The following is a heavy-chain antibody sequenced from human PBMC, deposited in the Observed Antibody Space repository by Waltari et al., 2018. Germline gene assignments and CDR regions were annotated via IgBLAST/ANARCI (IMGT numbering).Heavy chain of an antibody. Sequence: EVQLLESGGGLVQPGGSLSLSCEASGFPFTNYAMNWVRQAPGKGTDWFSAIRGSGESTYYADSVKGRFSISRDKPKNTLYLQMSSLRAEDTAVYYCAKGTNMVITHSYFDCWGQGILVTVSS. V-gene: IGHV3-23*01. CDR1: GFPFTNYA. CDR2: IRGSGEST. CDR3: AKGTNMVITHSYFDC. D-gene: IGHD2-21*01. J-gene: IGHJ4*02.